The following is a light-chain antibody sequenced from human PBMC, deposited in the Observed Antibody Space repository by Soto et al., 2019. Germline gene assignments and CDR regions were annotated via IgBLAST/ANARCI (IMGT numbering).Light chain of an antibody. Sequence: DIQMTQSPSTLSAFVGDRVTITCRASQSISTWLAWYQQKPGKAPKLLIYKASSLESGVPSRFSGSGSGTELPLTISSLQPDDFATYYCHQYNSYSYTVGQGTKLEIK. J-gene: IGKJ2*01. CDR2: KAS. V-gene: IGKV1-5*03. CDR3: HQYNSYSYT. CDR1: QSISTW.